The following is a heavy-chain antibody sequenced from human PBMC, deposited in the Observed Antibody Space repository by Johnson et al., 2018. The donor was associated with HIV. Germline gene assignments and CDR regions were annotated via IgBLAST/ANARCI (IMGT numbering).Heavy chain of an antibody. J-gene: IGHJ3*02. D-gene: IGHD6-13*01. Sequence: QVQLVESGGGLVKPGGSLRLSCAASGFTFSDYYMSWIRQAPGKGLAWVSYISSSGSTIYYADSVQGRFTISRPNPKHSLDRQMNSLRAEDTAVYYCARDRPIAAAGHDAFDIWGQGTMVTVSS. CDR1: GFTFSDYY. V-gene: IGHV3-11*04. CDR2: ISSSGSTI. CDR3: ARDRPIAAAGHDAFDI.